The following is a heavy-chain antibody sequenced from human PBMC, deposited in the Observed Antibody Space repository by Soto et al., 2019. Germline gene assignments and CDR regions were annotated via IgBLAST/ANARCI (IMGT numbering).Heavy chain of an antibody. D-gene: IGHD1-7*01. CDR3: AREGLELRSD. V-gene: IGHV3-30-3*01. CDR1: GFTFSSYA. J-gene: IGHJ4*02. Sequence: SLRLSCAASGFTFSSYAMHWVRQAPGKGLEWVAVISYDGSNKYYADSVKGRFTISRDNSMNTLYLQMNSLRAEDTAVYYCAREGLELRSDWGQGTLVTVSS. CDR2: ISYDGSNK.